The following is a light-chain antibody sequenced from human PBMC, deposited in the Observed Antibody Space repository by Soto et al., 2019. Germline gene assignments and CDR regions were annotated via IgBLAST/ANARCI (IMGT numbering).Light chain of an antibody. V-gene: IGKV3-15*01. CDR3: QQYNFWPPLT. CDR1: QSVNSN. CDR2: DAS. J-gene: IGKJ4*01. Sequence: ETVLTQSPGTLSLSPGERATLSCRASQSVNSNLAWYRQKPGQAPRLLISDASTRATGVPARFSGSGSGTEFTLTISSLQSEDSGIYYCQQYNFWPPLTFGGGTKVEIK.